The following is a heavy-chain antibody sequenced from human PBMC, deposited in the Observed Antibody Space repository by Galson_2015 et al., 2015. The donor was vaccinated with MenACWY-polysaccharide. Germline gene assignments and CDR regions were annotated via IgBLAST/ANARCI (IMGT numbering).Heavy chain of an antibody. CDR3: ARVGWDYSNYVSWFDP. D-gene: IGHD4-11*01. J-gene: IGHJ5*02. Sequence: SLRLSCAASGFTVSSNYMSWVRQAPGKGLEWVSVIYSGGSTYYADSVKGRFTISRDNSKNALYLQINSLRAEDTAVYYCARVGWDYSNYVSWFDPWGQGTLVTVSS. CDR1: GFTVSSNY. V-gene: IGHV3-53*01. CDR2: IYSGGST.